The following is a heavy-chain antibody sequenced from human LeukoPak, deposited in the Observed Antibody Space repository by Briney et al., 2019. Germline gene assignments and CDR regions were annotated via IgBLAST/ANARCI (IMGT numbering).Heavy chain of an antibody. CDR2: ISSSGGNS. D-gene: IGHD2-8*01. CDR3: AKDRRTNGV. V-gene: IGHV3-23*01. J-gene: IGHJ4*02. Sequence: PGGSLRLSCAASGFTFSSYAMSWVRQAPGKGLEWVSAISSSGGNSYYADSVKGRFTISRDDSKNTLYLQMNSLRAEDTAVYYCAKDRRTNGVWGQGTLVTVSS. CDR1: GFTFSSYA.